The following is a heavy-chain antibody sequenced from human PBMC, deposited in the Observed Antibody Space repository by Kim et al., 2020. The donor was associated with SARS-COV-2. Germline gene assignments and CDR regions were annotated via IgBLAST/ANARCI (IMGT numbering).Heavy chain of an antibody. D-gene: IGHD5-18*01. CDR1: GGSISSYY. Sequence: SETLSLTCTVSGGSISSYYWSWIRQPPGKGLEWIGYIYYSGSTNYNPSLKSRVTISVDTSKNQFSLKLSSVTAADTAVYYCARTPTTRGYSYGLGHFYYYYGMDVWGQGTTVTVSS. J-gene: IGHJ6*02. CDR3: ARTPTTRGYSYGLGHFYYYYGMDV. V-gene: IGHV4-59*13. CDR2: IYYSGST.